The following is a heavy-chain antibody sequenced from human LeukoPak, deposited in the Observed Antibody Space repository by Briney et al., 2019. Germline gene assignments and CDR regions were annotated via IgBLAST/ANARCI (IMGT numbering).Heavy chain of an antibody. CDR3: AKDERNWNYNLASQTYD. Sequence: PGGSLRLSCAASGFTFNRYGMHWVRQAPGKGLEWVSAISGSGVSTYYADSVKGRFTVSRDNSKNTLYLQMSSLRAEDTAVYYCAKDERNWNYNLASQTYDWGQGTLVTVSS. CDR1: GFTFNRYG. V-gene: IGHV3-23*01. J-gene: IGHJ4*02. CDR2: ISGSGVST. D-gene: IGHD1-7*01.